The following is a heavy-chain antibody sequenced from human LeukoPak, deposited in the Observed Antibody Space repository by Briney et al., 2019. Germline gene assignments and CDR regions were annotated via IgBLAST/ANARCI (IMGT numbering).Heavy chain of an antibody. V-gene: IGHV3-21*01. Sequence: PGGSLRLSCAASGFTFNSYTMNWVRQAPGKGLEWVSSISTSSSYIYYADSVKGRFTISRDNAKNSLFLQMNSLKAEDTAVYYCAKSGALKWAYWGQGTLVTVSS. CDR2: ISTSSSYI. CDR1: GFTFNSYT. CDR3: AKSGALKWAY. J-gene: IGHJ4*02. D-gene: IGHD2-8*01.